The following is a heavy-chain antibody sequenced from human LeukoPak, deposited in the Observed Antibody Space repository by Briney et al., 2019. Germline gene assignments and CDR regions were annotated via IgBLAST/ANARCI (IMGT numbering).Heavy chain of an antibody. CDR3: ARGAGVYCGGDCDPLDY. CDR1: GFTFSSYA. Sequence: PGGSLRLSCAASGFTFSSYAMHWVRQAPGKGLEYVSAITTNGGGTYYADSVKGRFTISRDNSKNTLYLQMGSLRAEDMAVYYCARGAGVYCGGDCDPLDYWGQGTLVTVSS. J-gene: IGHJ4*02. CDR2: ITTNGGGT. V-gene: IGHV3-64*02. D-gene: IGHD2-21*02.